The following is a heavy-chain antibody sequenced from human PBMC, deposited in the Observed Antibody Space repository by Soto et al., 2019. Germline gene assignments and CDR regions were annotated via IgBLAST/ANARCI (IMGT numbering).Heavy chain of an antibody. CDR1: GFSLSTSGMC. CDR3: ARGRYKAKGAPFDY. D-gene: IGHD3-9*01. CDR2: IDWDDDK. V-gene: IGHV2-70*11. J-gene: IGHJ4*02. Sequence: SGPTLVNPTQTLTLTCTFSGFSLSTSGMCVSWIRQPPGKALEWLARIDWDDDKYYSTSLKTRLTISKDTSKNQVVLTMTNMGPVDTATYYCARGRYKAKGAPFDYWGQGTLVTVSS.